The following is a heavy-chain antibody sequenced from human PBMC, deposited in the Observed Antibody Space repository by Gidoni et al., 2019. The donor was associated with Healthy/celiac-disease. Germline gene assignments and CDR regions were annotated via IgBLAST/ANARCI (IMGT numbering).Heavy chain of an antibody. J-gene: IGHJ4*02. CDR1: GGSFSGYY. D-gene: IGHD6-13*01. V-gene: IGHV4-34*01. Sequence: QVQLQQWGAGLLKPSETLSLTCAVYGGSFSGYYWSWIRQPPGKGLEWIGEINHSGSTNYNPSLKSRVTISVDTSKNQFSLKLSSVTAADTAVYYCARGSAGKDELTFDYWGQGTLVTVSS. CDR2: INHSGST. CDR3: ARGSAGKDELTFDY.